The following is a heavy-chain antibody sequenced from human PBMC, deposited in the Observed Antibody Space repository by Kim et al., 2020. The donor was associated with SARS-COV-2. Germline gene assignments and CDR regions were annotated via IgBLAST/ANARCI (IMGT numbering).Heavy chain of an antibody. J-gene: IGHJ4*01. Sequence: GGSLRLSCGASGFPFSTAWMSWVRQAPGKGLEWVGRIKSKIDGETADYSAPVRGRFIITRDDSRNMVFLPMYDLRADDTAVYYCTTVGFGDYVNYWGRGT. CDR1: GFPFSTAW. CDR3: TTVGFGDYVNY. V-gene: IGHV3-15*01. CDR2: IKSKIDGETA. D-gene: IGHD4-17*01.